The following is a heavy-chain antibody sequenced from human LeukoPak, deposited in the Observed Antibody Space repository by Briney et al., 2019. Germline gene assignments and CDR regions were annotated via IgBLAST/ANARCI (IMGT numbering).Heavy chain of an antibody. D-gene: IGHD1-26*01. V-gene: IGHV3-30*02. J-gene: IGHJ4*02. Sequence: GESLRLSCAASGFTFSSYGMHWVRQAPGKGLEWVAFIRYDGSNKCYADSVKGRFTISRDNSKNTLYLQMNSLRAEDTAVYYCAKDTLRAPYSGSYQGYYFDYWGQGTLVTVSS. CDR3: AKDTLRAPYSGSYQGYYFDY. CDR1: GFTFSSYG. CDR2: IRYDGSNK.